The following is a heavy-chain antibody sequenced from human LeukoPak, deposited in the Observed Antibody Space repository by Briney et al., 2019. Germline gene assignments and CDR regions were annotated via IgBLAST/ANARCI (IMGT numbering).Heavy chain of an antibody. CDR3: ARGHRSYYGSGRSFDY. J-gene: IGHJ4*02. CDR2: ISAYNGNT. CDR1: GYTFTSYG. V-gene: IGHV1-18*01. Sequence: ASVKVSCKASGYTFTSYGISWVRQAPGQGLEWMGWISAYNGNTNYAQKLQSRVTMTTDTSTSTAYMELRSLRSDDTAVYYCARGHRSYYGSGRSFDYWGQGTLVTVSS. D-gene: IGHD3-10*01.